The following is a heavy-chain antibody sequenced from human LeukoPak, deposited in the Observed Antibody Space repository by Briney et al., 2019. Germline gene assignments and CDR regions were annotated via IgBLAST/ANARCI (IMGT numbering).Heavy chain of an antibody. CDR2: IWSDGSQQ. D-gene: IGHD6-25*01. J-gene: IGHJ4*02. CDR3: ARSSDSSDLGY. CDR1: GFTFRSYG. Sequence: GGSLRLSCAASGFTFRSYGMHWVRQAQGRGLEWVAVIWSDGSQQHYADSVKGRFTISRDNSKNTLYLQMNSLRVDDTAVYYCARSSDSSDLGYWGQGTLVTVSS. V-gene: IGHV3-33*01.